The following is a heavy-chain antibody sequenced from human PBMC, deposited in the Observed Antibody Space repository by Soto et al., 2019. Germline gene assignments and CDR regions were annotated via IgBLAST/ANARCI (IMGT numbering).Heavy chain of an antibody. CDR3: ARVYAATFFYYFDY. CDR2: LIPIFATA. CDR1: GGTFSSYA. J-gene: IGHJ4*02. V-gene: IGHV1-69*01. Sequence: QVQVVQSGAEVKKPGSSVKVSCKASGGTFSSYAVSWVRQAPGQGLEWMGGLIPIFATANYAQKFQGRVTITADESTNTAYMELRSLRSEDTALYYCARVYAATFFYYFDYWGQGTLVTVSS. D-gene: IGHD1-26*01.